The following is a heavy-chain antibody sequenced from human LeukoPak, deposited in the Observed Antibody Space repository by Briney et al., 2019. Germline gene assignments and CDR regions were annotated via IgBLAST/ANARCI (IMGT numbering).Heavy chain of an antibody. CDR1: GFTFSSYS. CDR3: ARAVSLEEQWLPCGY. Sequence: PGGSLRLSCAASGFTFSSYSMNWVRQAPGKGLEWVSSISSSSSYIYYADSVKGRFTISRDNAKNSLYLQMNGLRAEDTAVYYCARAVSLEEQWLPCGYWGQGTLVTVSS. V-gene: IGHV3-21*01. J-gene: IGHJ4*02. CDR2: ISSSSSYI. D-gene: IGHD6-19*01.